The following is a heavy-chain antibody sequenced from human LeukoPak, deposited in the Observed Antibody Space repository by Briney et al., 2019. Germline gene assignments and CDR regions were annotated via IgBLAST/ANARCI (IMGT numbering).Heavy chain of an antibody. J-gene: IGHJ4*02. Sequence: GGSLRLSCAASGFTLSSYAMSWVRQAPGKGLEWVSAISDTGNTYHADSVKGRFTISRDSSKNTLFLQMNRLRPEDAAVYYCAKAPVTTCRGAFCYPFNYWGLGTLVTVSS. D-gene: IGHD2-15*01. CDR1: GFTLSSYA. V-gene: IGHV3-23*01. CDR3: AKAPVTTCRGAFCYPFNY. CDR2: ISDTGNT.